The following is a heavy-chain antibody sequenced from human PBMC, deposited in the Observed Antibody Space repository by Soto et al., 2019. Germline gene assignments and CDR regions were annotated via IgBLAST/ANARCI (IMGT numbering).Heavy chain of an antibody. CDR3: ARDCMYSTYYLFDP. CDR2: IYTSGST. Sequence: TSETLSLTCTVSGSSISSYYWSWIRQPAGKGLEWIGRIYTSGSTNYNPSLKSRVTMSVDTSKNQFSLKLSSVTAADTAVYYCARDCMYSTYYLFDPGGQGTLVTV. D-gene: IGHD2-8*01. J-gene: IGHJ5*02. CDR1: GSSISSYY. V-gene: IGHV4-4*07.